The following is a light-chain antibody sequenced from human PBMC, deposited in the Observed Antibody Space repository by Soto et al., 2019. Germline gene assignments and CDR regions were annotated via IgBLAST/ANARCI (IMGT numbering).Light chain of an antibody. CDR1: SSDVGGYKY. CDR3: SSYTSSVNDV. V-gene: IGLV2-14*03. J-gene: IGLJ1*01. Sequence: QSALTQPASVSGSPGQSITISCTGTSSDVGGYKYVSWYQQHPGKAPKLMIYDVSNRPSGVSNRFSGYKSGNTASLTISGVQAEDEADYYCSSYTSSVNDVFGTGTKVTVL. CDR2: DVS.